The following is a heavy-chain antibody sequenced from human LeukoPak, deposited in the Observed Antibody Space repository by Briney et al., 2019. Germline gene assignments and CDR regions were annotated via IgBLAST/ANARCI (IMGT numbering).Heavy chain of an antibody. Sequence: PGGTLRLSCAASGFTFSSYSMNWVRQAPGKGLEWVSYISTSSSTIYYADSVKGRFTISRDNAKDSLSLQMNSLRDEDTAVYYCARGSPGSGYLTYWGQGTLVTVPS. CDR1: GFTFSSYS. V-gene: IGHV3-48*02. CDR3: ARGSPGSGYLTY. J-gene: IGHJ4*02. CDR2: ISTSSSTI. D-gene: IGHD3-3*01.